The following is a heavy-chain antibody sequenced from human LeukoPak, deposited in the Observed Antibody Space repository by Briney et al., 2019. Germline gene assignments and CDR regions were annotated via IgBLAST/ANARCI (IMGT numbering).Heavy chain of an antibody. D-gene: IGHD6-6*01. J-gene: IGHJ6*02. CDR2: IYYSGST. CDR1: GGSISSYY. Sequence: SETLSLTCTVSGGSISSYYWSWIRQPPGKGLEWIGYIYYSGSTNYNPSLKSRVTISVDTSKNQFSLKLSSVTAADTAVYYCARGWIAARRYYYGMDVWGQGTTVTVSS. CDR3: ARGWIAARRYYYGMDV. V-gene: IGHV4-59*12.